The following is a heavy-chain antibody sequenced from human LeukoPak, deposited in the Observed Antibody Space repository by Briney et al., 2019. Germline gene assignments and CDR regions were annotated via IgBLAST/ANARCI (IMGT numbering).Heavy chain of an antibody. Sequence: GESLKISCKGSGYSFTIYWIGWVRQMPGKGLEWMGIIHPGDSDTRYSPSFQGQVTISADKSISTAYLRWSSLKASDTAMYYCARWFGDSGGYFDYWGQGTLVTVSS. D-gene: IGHD3-10*01. CDR3: ARWFGDSGGYFDY. CDR1: GYSFTIYW. V-gene: IGHV5-51*01. CDR2: IHPGDSDT. J-gene: IGHJ4*02.